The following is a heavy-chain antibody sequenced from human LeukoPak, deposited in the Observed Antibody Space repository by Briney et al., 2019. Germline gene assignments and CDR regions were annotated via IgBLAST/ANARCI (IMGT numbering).Heavy chain of an antibody. CDR1: GGTFSSYA. J-gene: IGHJ4*02. V-gene: IGHV1-46*01. Sequence: ASVKVSCKASGGTFSSYAISWVRQAPGQGLEWMGIINPSGGSTSYAQKFQGRVTMTRDTSTSTVYMELSSLRSEDTAVYYCARSPLGHWGQGTLVTVSS. CDR2: INPSGGST. CDR3: ARSPLGH.